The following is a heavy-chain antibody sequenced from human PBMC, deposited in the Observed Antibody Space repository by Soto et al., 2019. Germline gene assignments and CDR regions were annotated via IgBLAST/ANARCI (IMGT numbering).Heavy chain of an antibody. J-gene: IGHJ4*02. CDR3: ARDPGYSYGHN. CDR2: INAGNGNT. Sequence: VASVKVSCKASGYTFTSYAMHWVRQAPGQRLEWMGWINAGNGNTKYSQKFQGRVTITRDTSASTAYMELSSLRSEDTAVYYCARDPGYSYGHNWGQGTLVTVSS. CDR1: GYTFTSYA. D-gene: IGHD5-18*01. V-gene: IGHV1-3*01.